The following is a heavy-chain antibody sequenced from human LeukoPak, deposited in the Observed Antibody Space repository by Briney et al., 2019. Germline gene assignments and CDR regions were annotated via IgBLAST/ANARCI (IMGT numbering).Heavy chain of an antibody. Sequence: ASVKVSCKASGGTFISYGISWVRLAPGQGLEWMGGITPMFGTANYAQKFQGRVTMTRNTSISTAYMELSSLRSEDTAVYYCAGVRLNIAAAGLAIWGQGTLVTVSS. V-gene: IGHV1-69*05. D-gene: IGHD6-13*01. CDR1: GGTFISYG. CDR2: ITPMFGTA. J-gene: IGHJ4*02. CDR3: AGVRLNIAAAGLAI.